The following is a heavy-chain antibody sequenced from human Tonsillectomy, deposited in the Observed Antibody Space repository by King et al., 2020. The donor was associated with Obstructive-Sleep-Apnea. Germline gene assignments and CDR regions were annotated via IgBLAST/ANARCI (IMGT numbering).Heavy chain of an antibody. Sequence: QLQESGPGLVKPSETLSLTCTVSGGSISSYYWSWLRQPPGKGLEWIGYIYYSGSTNYNPSLKSRVTISVDTSKNQFSLKLSSVTAADTAVYYCARGDCGGDCSFRYYYYYGMDVWGQGTTVTVSS. CDR1: GGSISSYY. D-gene: IGHD2-21*02. CDR2: IYYSGST. J-gene: IGHJ6*02. CDR3: ARGDCGGDCSFRYYYYYGMDV. V-gene: IGHV4-59*01.